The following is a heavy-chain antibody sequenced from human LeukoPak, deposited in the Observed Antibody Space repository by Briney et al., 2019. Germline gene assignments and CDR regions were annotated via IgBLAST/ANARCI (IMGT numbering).Heavy chain of an antibody. V-gene: IGHV3-48*02. J-gene: IGHJ3*02. CDR3: ARDEGYSGYVDAFDI. CDR1: GFTFSSYS. CDR2: ISSSSSTI. D-gene: IGHD5-12*01. Sequence: GGSLRLSCAASGFTFSSYSMNWVRQAPGKGLEWVSCISSSSSTIYYADSVKGRFTISRDNAKNSLYLQMNSLRDEDAAVYYCARDEGYSGYVDAFDIWGQGTMVTVSS.